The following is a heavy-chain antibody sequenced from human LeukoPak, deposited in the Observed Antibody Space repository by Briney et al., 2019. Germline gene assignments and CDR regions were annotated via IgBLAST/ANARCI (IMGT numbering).Heavy chain of an antibody. J-gene: IGHJ1*01. CDR1: GFTFSSYE. Sequence: GGSLRLSCVASGFTFSSYEMNWVRQAPGKGLEWVSYIRSSGSTIYYADSVRGRFTISRDNTKNSLYLQMNSLRAEDTAVYYCARDSAPLQYYYDSSDDSEYFQHWGQGTLVTVSS. D-gene: IGHD3-22*01. CDR3: ARDSAPLQYYYDSSDDSEYFQH. V-gene: IGHV3-48*03. CDR2: IRSSGSTI.